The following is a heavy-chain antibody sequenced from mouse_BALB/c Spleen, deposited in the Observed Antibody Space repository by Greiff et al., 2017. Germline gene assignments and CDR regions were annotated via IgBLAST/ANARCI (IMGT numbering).Heavy chain of an antibody. CDR2: IYPGDGDT. V-gene: IGHV1-80*01. CDR1: GYAFSSYW. J-gene: IGHJ3*01. D-gene: IGHD2-4*01. Sequence: VQLQQSGAELVRPGSSVKISCKASGYAFSSYWMNWVKQRPGQGLEWIGQIYPGDGDTNYNGKFKGKATLTADKSSSTAYMQLSSLTSEDSAVYYCARSIYYDYDVWFAYWGQGTLVTVSA. CDR3: ARSIYYDYDVWFAY.